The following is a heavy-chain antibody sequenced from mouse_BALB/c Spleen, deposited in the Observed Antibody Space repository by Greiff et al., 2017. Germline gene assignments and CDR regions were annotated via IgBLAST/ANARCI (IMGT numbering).Heavy chain of an antibody. CDR1: GYSITSGYY. D-gene: IGHD2-2*01. V-gene: IGHV3-6*02. J-gene: IGHJ1*01. Sequence: VQLQQSGPGLVKPSQSLSLTCSVTGYSITSGYYWNWIRQFPGNKLEWMGYISYDGSNNYNPSLKNRISITRDTSKNQFFLKLNSVTTEDTATYYCAREGYGYDGYFDVWGAGTTVTVSS. CDR2: ISYDGSN. CDR3: AREGYGYDGYFDV.